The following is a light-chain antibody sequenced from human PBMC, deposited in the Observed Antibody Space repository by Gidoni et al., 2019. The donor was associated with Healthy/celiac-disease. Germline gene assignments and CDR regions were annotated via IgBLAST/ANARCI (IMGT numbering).Light chain of an antibody. V-gene: IGKV1-33*01. Sequence: DIQMTQSPSSLSASVGDRVTITCQASKDISNYLNWYQQKPGKAPKLLIYDASNLETGVPSRFSGSGSGTDFTFTISSLQPEDIATYYCQQYDNRPITFGQGTRLEIK. J-gene: IGKJ5*01. CDR3: QQYDNRPIT. CDR2: DAS. CDR1: KDISNY.